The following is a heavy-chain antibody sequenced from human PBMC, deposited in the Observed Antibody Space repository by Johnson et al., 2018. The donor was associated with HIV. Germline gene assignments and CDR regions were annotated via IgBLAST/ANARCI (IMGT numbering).Heavy chain of an antibody. J-gene: IGHJ3*01. CDR1: GLTLRNAW. CDR2: IKRDVDGGTT. V-gene: IGHV3-15*01. Sequence: MLLVESGGGLVTPGESLRISCSVSGLTLRNAWMTWVRQAPGKGLEWVGHIKRDVDGGTTDYTAPVKGRFTILRDDAKNILYLQMNNLKAEDTDLYYCMTRLNSGTYWGNYYFDVWGQGTMVTVSS. CDR3: MTRLNSGTYWGNYYFDV. D-gene: IGHD1-26*01.